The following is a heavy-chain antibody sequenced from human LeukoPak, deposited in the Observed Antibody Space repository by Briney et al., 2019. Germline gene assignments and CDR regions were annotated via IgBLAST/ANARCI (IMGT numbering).Heavy chain of an antibody. CDR1: GGTFSSYA. Sequence: SXKVSCKASGGTFSSYAISWVRQAPGQGLEWMGRIIPIFGTANYAQKFQGRVTITTDESTSTAYMELSSLRSEDTAVYYCATSPTYYYDSSGQLGGAFDIWGQGTMVTVSS. D-gene: IGHD3-22*01. CDR2: IIPIFGTA. CDR3: ATSPTYYYDSSGQLGGAFDI. J-gene: IGHJ3*02. V-gene: IGHV1-69*05.